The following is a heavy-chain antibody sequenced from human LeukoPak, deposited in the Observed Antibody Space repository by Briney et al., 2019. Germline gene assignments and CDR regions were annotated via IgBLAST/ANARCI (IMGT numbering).Heavy chain of an antibody. J-gene: IGHJ4*02. CDR1: GLTFSDYS. Sequence: GGSLRLSCAASGLTFSDYSINWVRQAPGKGLEWVSSINPTSTSIYYADAVKGRFTISRDNAKNSLYLQMNSLRAEDTALYYCARGTYYDFWSGYSPFDYWGQGTRVTVSS. CDR3: ARGTYYDFWSGYSPFDY. D-gene: IGHD3-3*01. CDR2: INPTSTSI. V-gene: IGHV3-21*04.